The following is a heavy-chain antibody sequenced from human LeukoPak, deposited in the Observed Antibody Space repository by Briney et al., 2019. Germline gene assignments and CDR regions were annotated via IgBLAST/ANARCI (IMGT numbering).Heavy chain of an antibody. V-gene: IGHV4-4*07. CDR3: ARDLSPPYYYYYMDV. Sequence: SETLSLTCTVSGGSISSYYWSWIRQPAGKGLEWIGRIYTSGSTNYNPSLKSRVTMSVDTSKNQFSLKLSSVTAADTAVYYCARDLSPPYYYYYMDVWGKGTTVTVSS. J-gene: IGHJ6*03. CDR2: IYTSGST. D-gene: IGHD2/OR15-2a*01. CDR1: GGSISSYY.